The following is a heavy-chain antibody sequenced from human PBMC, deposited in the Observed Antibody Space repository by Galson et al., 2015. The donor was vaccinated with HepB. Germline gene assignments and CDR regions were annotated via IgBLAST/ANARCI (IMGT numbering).Heavy chain of an antibody. Sequence: SVKVSCKASGYTFIGYYIHWVRQAPGQGLEWMGWINPNSGGTKYAQKFQGRVTVTRDTFSSTAHMELSRLTSDDTAVYYCARTEGYCSGGSCANWFDPWGQGTLVTVSS. J-gene: IGHJ5*02. CDR1: GYTFIGYY. V-gene: IGHV1-2*02. D-gene: IGHD2-15*01. CDR2: INPNSGGT. CDR3: ARTEGYCSGGSCANWFDP.